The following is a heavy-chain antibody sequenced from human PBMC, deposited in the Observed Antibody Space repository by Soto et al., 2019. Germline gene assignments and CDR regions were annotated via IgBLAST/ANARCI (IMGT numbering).Heavy chain of an antibody. CDR1: GGSFSGYY. Sequence: PSETLSLTCAVYGGSFSGYYWSWIRQPPGKGLEWIGEINHSGSTNYNPSLKSRVTISVDTSKNQFSLKLSSVTAADTAVYYCARRQAITISEYWFDPWGQGTLVTVSS. V-gene: IGHV4-34*01. D-gene: IGHD3-3*01. CDR3: ARRQAITISEYWFDP. J-gene: IGHJ5*02. CDR2: INHSGST.